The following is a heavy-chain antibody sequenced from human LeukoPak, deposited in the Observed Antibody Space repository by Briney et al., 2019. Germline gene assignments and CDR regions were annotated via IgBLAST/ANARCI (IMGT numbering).Heavy chain of an antibody. CDR3: ARALYSSGWYYFDY. V-gene: IGHV3-33*01. CDR1: GFTFSSYG. D-gene: IGHD6-19*01. Sequence: GRSLRLSCAASGFTFSSYGMHWVRQAPGKGLEWVAVIWYDGSNKYYADSVKGRFTISRDNSKNTLYLQMNSLRAEDTAVYYCARALYSSGWYYFDYWGQGTLVTVSS. CDR2: IWYDGSNK. J-gene: IGHJ4*02.